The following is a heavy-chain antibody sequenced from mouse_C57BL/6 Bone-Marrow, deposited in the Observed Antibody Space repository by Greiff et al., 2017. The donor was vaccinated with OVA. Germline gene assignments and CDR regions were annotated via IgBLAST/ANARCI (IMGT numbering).Heavy chain of an antibody. CDR2: IYPRSGNT. D-gene: IGHD1-1*01. CDR1: GYTFTSYG. CDR3: ARLDPLLRSAMDY. J-gene: IGHJ4*01. V-gene: IGHV1-81*01. Sequence: VKLVESGAELARPGASVKLSCKASGYTFTSYGISWVKQRTGQGLEWIGEIYPRSGNTYYNEKFKGKATLTADKSSSTAYMELRSLTSEDSAVYFCARLDPLLRSAMDYWGQGTSVTVSS.